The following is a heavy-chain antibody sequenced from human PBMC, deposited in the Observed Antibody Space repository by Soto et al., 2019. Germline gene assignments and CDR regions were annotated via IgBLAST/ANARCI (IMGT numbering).Heavy chain of an antibody. J-gene: IGHJ4*02. V-gene: IGHV1-18*01. CDR3: ARDSYYYDSSGYWSR. D-gene: IGHD3-22*01. CDR1: GYTFSSYG. CDR2: ISAYNGNT. Sequence: ASVKVSCKASGYTFSSYGISWVRQAPGQGLEWMGWISAYNGNTNYAQKFQGRVTMTTDTSTSTAYMELRSLRSDDTAVYYCARDSYYYDSSGYWSRWGQGTLVTVSS.